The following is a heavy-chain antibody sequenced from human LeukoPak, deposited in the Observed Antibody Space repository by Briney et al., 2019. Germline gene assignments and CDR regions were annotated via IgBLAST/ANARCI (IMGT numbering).Heavy chain of an antibody. D-gene: IGHD1-26*01. CDR3: ARSQTGGTFDY. Sequence: SETLSLTCAVYGGSFSGYYWSWIRQPPGKGLEWIGEINHSGSTNYNPSLKSRVTISVDTSKNQFSLKLSSVTAADTAVYYCARSQTGGTFDYWGQGALVTVSS. CDR2: INHSGST. CDR1: GGSFSGYY. V-gene: IGHV4-34*01. J-gene: IGHJ4*02.